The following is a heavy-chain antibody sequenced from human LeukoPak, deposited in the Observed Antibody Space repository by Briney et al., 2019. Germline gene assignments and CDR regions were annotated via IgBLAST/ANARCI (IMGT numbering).Heavy chain of an antibody. CDR1: GFTVSSNY. J-gene: IGHJ4*02. CDR2: IYSGGST. Sequence: SGGSLRLSCAASGFTVSSNYMSWVRQAPGKGLEWVSVIYSGGSTYYADSVKGRFTISRDNSKNTLYLQMDSLRAEDTAVYYCARHMTRGEGYWGQGTLVTVSS. CDR3: ARHMTRGEGY. V-gene: IGHV3-66*04. D-gene: IGHD3-16*01.